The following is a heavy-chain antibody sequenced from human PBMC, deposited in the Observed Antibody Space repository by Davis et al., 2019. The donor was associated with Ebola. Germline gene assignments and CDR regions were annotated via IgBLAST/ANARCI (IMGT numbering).Heavy chain of an antibody. V-gene: IGHV4-31*03. CDR2: TYNSGST. CDR1: GGSINSGGYY. J-gene: IGHJ5*02. D-gene: IGHD3-3*01. Sequence: PSETLSLTCTVSGGSINSGGYYWSWIRQHPERGLEWIGYTYNSGSTYYNPSLKSRVTISVDTSKNQFSLRLSSVTAADTAVHYCARGLDDFWSGYPFDPWGQGTLVTVSS. CDR3: ARGLDDFWSGYPFDP.